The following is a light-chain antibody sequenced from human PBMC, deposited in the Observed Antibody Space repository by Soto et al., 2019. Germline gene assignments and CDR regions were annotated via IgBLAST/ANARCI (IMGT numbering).Light chain of an antibody. Sequence: EIVLTQSPDTLSLSPGERATLSCRASQSVDNNYLAWYQQKPGQAPRLLIYDASSMATGIPDRSSGSGSGADFTLTISRLEPEDFAVYYCQQYGSSLLYTFGQGTKLEV. CDR1: QSVDNNY. J-gene: IGKJ2*01. V-gene: IGKV3-20*01. CDR2: DAS. CDR3: QQYGSSLLYT.